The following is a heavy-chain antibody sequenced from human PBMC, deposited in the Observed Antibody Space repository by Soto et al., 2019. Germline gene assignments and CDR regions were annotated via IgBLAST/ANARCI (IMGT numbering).Heavy chain of an antibody. CDR1: GFTFSSYA. J-gene: IGHJ5*02. V-gene: IGHV3-30-3*01. CDR2: ISYDGSNK. Sequence: QVQLVESGGGVVQPGRSLRLSCAASGFTFSSYAMHWVRQAPGKGLEWVAVISYDGSNKYYADSVKGRFTISRDNSKNTLYLQMNSLRAEDTAVYYCARDESPQEENWFDPWGQGTLVTVSS. CDR3: ARDESPQEENWFDP.